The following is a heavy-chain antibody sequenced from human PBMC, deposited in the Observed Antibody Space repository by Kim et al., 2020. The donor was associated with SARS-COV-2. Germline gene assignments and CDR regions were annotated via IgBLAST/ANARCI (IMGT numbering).Heavy chain of an antibody. D-gene: IGHD3-10*01. V-gene: IGHV4-34*01. CDR1: GGSFSGYY. CDR2: INHSGST. J-gene: IGHJ4*02. Sequence: SETLSLTCAVYGGSFSGYYWSWILQPPGKGLEWIGEINHSGSTNYNPSLKSRVTISVDTSKNQFSLKLSSVTAADTAVYYCARGSMVRGVILLDYWGQGTLVTVSS. CDR3: ARGSMVRGVILLDY.